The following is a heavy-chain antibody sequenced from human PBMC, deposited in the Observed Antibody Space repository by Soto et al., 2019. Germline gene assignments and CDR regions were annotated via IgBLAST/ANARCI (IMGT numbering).Heavy chain of an antibody. CDR3: TRDPPITSDYAIDV. CDR1: GFAVSTNY. D-gene: IGHD1-20*01. CDR2: TYTSGST. V-gene: IGHV3-53*02. Sequence: EVQLVETGGDLIQSGGSLRLSCAASGFAVSTNYMMWVRQAPGKGLECISVTYTSGSTHYADSVKRRFTISRDDSRNTLYLQMNSLRAEDTAVYYCTRDPPITSDYAIDVWGQGTTVIVSS. J-gene: IGHJ6*02.